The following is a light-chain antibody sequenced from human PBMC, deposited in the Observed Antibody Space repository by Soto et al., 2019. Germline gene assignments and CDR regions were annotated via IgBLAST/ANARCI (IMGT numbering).Light chain of an antibody. J-gene: IGKJ5*01. V-gene: IGKV2-28*01. Sequence: DIVMNQSPLSLPVTPGEPASISCRSSQSLLHSNGYNYLDWYLQKPGQSPQLLIYLGSNRASGVPDRFSGSGSGTDFTLKISRVEAEDVGVYYCMQALQTPPTFGQGKRLEIK. CDR2: LGS. CDR3: MQALQTPPT. CDR1: QSLLHSNGYNY.